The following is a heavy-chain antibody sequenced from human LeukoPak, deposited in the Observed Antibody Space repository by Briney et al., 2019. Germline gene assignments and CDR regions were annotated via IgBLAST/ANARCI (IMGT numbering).Heavy chain of an antibody. J-gene: IGHJ5*02. CDR2: IYCSGST. D-gene: IGHD6-13*01. CDR3: ARGAAGIGDLDP. Sequence: SETLSLTCTVSGGSISSYYWSWIRQPPGKGLEWIGYIYCSGSTNYNPSLKSRVTISVDTSKNQFSLKLSSVTAADTAVYYCARGAAGIGDLDPWGQGTLVTVSS. CDR1: GGSISSYY. V-gene: IGHV4-59*01.